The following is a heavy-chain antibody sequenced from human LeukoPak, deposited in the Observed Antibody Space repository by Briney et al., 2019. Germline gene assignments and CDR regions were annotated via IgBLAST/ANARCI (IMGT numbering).Heavy chain of an antibody. V-gene: IGHV1-46*01. CDR1: GYTVTSYY. J-gene: IGHJ6*02. D-gene: IGHD5/OR15-5a*01. CDR3: ASVYTHGMDV. Sequence: GASVKLSCKASGYTVTSYYMHWVRQAPGHGLEWMAILNPSGGTSNYAQKFQGRATLTRATSTGTVYMELSSLRSEDTAVYYCASVYTHGMDVWGQGTTVIVSS. CDR2: LNPSGGTS.